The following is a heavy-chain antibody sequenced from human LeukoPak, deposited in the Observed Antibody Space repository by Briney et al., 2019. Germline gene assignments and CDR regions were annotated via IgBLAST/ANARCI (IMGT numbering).Heavy chain of an antibody. CDR3: APNYYGSGSPR. V-gene: IGHV3-48*03. CDR2: ISNSGTTR. Sequence: PGGSLRLSCAASGFNFRNYEMNWVRQAPGKGLEWVSYISNSGTTRQYADSVKGRFTISRDNAKNSLYLQMNSLRDDDTAVYYRAPNYYGSGSPRWGQGTLVTVSS. CDR1: GFNFRNYE. J-gene: IGHJ4*02. D-gene: IGHD3-10*01.